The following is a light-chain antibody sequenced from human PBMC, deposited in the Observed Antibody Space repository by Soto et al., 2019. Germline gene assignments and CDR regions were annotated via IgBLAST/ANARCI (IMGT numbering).Light chain of an antibody. V-gene: IGKV1-5*01. CDR1: QSITNW. Sequence: DIQMTQSPSTLSASVGDRVTITCRASQSITNWLAWYQQKPGRAPKLLIYDASSLESGVPSRFSGRGSGTEFTLTISSLQPDDFATYYSQQYNTYPYTFGQGTKLEIK. CDR2: DAS. CDR3: QQYNTYPYT. J-gene: IGKJ2*01.